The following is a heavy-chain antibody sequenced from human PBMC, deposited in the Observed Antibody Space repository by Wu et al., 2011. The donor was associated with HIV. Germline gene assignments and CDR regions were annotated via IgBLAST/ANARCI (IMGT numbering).Heavy chain of an antibody. CDR1: GGTFNTYT. CDR3: AGSGFPYYIDN. V-gene: IGHV1-69*15. J-gene: IGHJ4*02. Sequence: QVQLVQSGTEVKKPGSSLKVSCKASGGTFNTYTVSWVRQAPGQGLEWMGRINPVFGTANYAQKFQGRVTLTADALSNTAFLELSSLNSDDTAVYYCAGSGFPYYIDNWGQGTPITVSP. CDR2: INPVFGTA. D-gene: IGHD3-22*01.